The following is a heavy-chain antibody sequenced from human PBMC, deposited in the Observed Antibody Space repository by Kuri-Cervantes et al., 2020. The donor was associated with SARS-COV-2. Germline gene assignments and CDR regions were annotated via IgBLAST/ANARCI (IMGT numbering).Heavy chain of an antibody. CDR2: IIPIFGTA. CDR3: ARGDYDFWSGYYRGFDY. V-gene: IGHV1-69*13. J-gene: IGHJ4*02. D-gene: IGHD3-3*01. CDR1: GYTFTSYG. Sequence: SVKVSCKASGYTFTSYGISWVRQAPGQGLEWMGGIIPIFGTANYAQKFQGRVTITADESTSTAYMELSSLRSEDTAVYYCARGDYDFWSGYYRGFDYWGQGTLVTVPS.